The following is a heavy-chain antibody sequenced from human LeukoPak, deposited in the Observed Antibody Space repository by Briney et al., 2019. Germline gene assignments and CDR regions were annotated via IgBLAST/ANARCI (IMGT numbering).Heavy chain of an antibody. CDR1: GGSISSGGYY. Sequence: SQTLSLTCTVSGGSISSGGYYWSWIRQHPGKGLEWIGYIYYSGSTYYNPSLKSRVTISVDTSKNQFSLKLSSVTAADTAAYYCARDSGYEYWYFDLWGRGTLVTVSS. V-gene: IGHV4-31*03. D-gene: IGHD5-12*01. J-gene: IGHJ2*01. CDR3: ARDSGYEYWYFDL. CDR2: IYYSGST.